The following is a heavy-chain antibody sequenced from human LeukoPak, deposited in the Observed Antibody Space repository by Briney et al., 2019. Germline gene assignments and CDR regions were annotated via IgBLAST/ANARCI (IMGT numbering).Heavy chain of an antibody. D-gene: IGHD3-10*01. CDR3: AAGDTLVRGVIIPFAP. Sequence: SVKVSCKASGFTLINSAVRWVRQARGQRLEWVGWIIVGSGQTRYAQKFQERVTITRDMSTSTAFLELSSLRSEDSAVYYCAAGDTLVRGVIIPFAPWGQGTLVTVSS. V-gene: IGHV1-58*01. J-gene: IGHJ5*02. CDR2: IIVGSGQT. CDR1: GFTLINSA.